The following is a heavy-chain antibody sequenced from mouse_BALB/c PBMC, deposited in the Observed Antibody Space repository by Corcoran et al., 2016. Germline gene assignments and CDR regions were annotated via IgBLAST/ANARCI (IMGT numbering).Heavy chain of an antibody. V-gene: IGHV1-26*01. J-gene: IGHJ2*01. CDR3: AREGYDY. CDR2: INPYNGGT. CDR1: GYTFTSYT. D-gene: IGHD2-2*01. Sequence: EVQLVQSGAELMKPGASVKISCKASGYTFTSYTMNWVKQSHGKNLEWMGLINPYNGGTSYNQKFKGKATLTVDTSSSTAYMELLSLTSKDSAVYYCAREGYDYWGQGTTLTVS.